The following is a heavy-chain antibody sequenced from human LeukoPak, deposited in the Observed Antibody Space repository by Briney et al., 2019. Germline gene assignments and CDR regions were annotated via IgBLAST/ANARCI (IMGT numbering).Heavy chain of an antibody. V-gene: IGHV3-23*01. CDR3: AKDRSGSTAEYFQH. J-gene: IGHJ1*01. D-gene: IGHD3-10*01. CDR1: GFTFSSYA. Sequence: GGSLRLSCAASGFTFSSYAMSWVRQAPGKGLEWVSVISGSGYSTYYADSVKGRFTISRDNSKNTLSLQMNSLRAEDTAVYFCAKDRSGSTAEYFQHWGQGTLVTVSS. CDR2: ISGSGYST.